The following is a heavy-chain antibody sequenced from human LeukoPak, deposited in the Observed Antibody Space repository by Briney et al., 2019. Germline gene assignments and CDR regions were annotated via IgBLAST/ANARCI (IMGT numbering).Heavy chain of an antibody. V-gene: IGHV3-23*01. CDR3: TRDPPPPYYYDSSGFP. J-gene: IGHJ5*02. Sequence: GGTLRLSCAASGFTFSSHGMSWVRQAPGKGLEWVSTISGSGDNTYYADSVKGRFTISRDNSKNTLYLQMNSLKTEDTAVYYCTRDPPPPYYYDSSGFPWGQGTLVTVSS. D-gene: IGHD3-22*01. CDR2: ISGSGDNT. CDR1: GFTFSSHG.